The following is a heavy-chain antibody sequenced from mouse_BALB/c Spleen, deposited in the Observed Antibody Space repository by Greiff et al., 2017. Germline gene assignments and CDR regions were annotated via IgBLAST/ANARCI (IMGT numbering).Heavy chain of an antibody. CDR1: GYSITSGYS. CDR3: GKHDSSIYYFDY. J-gene: IGHJ2*01. CDR2: IHYSGGT. D-gene: IGHD1-1*01. V-gene: IGHV3-1*02. Sequence: EVKLQQSGPDLVRPSHSLSLSCTVTGYSITSGYSWHWNRQLPGDKLEWMGFIHYSGGTNYNPTLKSLISITRDTSTNQFYLHLNSVTAEDTATYYSGKHDSSIYYFDYWGQGTTLTVSS.